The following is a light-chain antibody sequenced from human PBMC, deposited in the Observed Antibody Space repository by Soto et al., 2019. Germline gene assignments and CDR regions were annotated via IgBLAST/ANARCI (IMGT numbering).Light chain of an antibody. J-gene: IGKJ5*01. Sequence: EIVLTQSPGTLSLSPGERATLACWSSQSVSSSYLAWYQQKPGQAPRLLIYDASNRATGIPARFSGSGSGTDFTLTISSLEPEDFAVYYCQQRSNWPITFGQGTRLEI. CDR1: QSVSSSY. V-gene: IGKV3D-20*02. CDR3: QQRSNWPIT. CDR2: DAS.